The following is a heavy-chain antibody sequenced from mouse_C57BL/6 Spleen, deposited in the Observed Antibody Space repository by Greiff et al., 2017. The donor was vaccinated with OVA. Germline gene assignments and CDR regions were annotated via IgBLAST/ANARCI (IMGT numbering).Heavy chain of an antibody. D-gene: IGHD2-4*01. V-gene: IGHV1-15*01. CDR1: GYTFTDYE. J-gene: IGHJ3*01. CDR3: TRVRDYDYDAGRPWFAY. Sequence: QVQLQQSGAELVWPGASVTLSCKASGYTFTDYEMHWVKQTPVHGLEWIGAIDPETGGTAYNQKFKGKAILTADKSSSTAYMELRSLTSEDSAVYYCTRVRDYDYDAGRPWFAYWGQGTLVTVSA. CDR2: IDPETGGT.